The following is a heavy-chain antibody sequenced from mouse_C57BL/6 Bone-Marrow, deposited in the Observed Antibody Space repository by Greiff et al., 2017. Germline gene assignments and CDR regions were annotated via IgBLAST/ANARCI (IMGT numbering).Heavy chain of an antibody. J-gene: IGHJ3*01. CDR1: GYTFTDYE. V-gene: IGHV1-15*01. CDR2: IDPETGGT. D-gene: IGHD2-1*01. CDR3: TNYGNSAWVAY. Sequence: QVQLQQSGAELVRPGASVTLSCKASGYTFTDYEMHWVKQTPVHGLEWIGAIDPETGGTAYNQKFKGKAILTADTSSSTAYMELRSLTSEDSAVYYWTNYGNSAWVAYWGQGTLVTVSA.